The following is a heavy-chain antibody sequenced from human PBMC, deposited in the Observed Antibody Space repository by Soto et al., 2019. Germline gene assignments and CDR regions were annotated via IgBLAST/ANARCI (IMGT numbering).Heavy chain of an antibody. CDR1: GDTFTNFG. CDR3: ARVLRGVVNWFDP. V-gene: IGHV1-18*01. CDR2: IATYNSNK. D-gene: IGHD3-10*01. Sequence: ASVKVSCKTSGDTFTNFGLSWVREAPGQGLEWMGWIATYNSNKNYAQKFQGRLTLTTDTSTSTGYMELKSLEYDDTAVYYCARVLRGVVNWFDPWGQGTLVTVSS. J-gene: IGHJ5*02.